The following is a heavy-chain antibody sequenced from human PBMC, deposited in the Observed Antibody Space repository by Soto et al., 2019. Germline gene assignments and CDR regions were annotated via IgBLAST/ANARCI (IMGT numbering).Heavy chain of an antibody. D-gene: IGHD4-17*01. CDR3: ARATTTVVTLPGY. CDR2: INAGNGNT. V-gene: IGHV1-3*01. J-gene: IGHJ4*02. Sequence: GASVKVSCKASGYTFTSYAMHWVRQAPGQRLEWMGWINAGNGNTKYSQKFQGRVTITRDTSASTAYMELSSLRSEDTAVYYCARATTTVVTLPGYWGQGTLVTVSS. CDR1: GYTFTSYA.